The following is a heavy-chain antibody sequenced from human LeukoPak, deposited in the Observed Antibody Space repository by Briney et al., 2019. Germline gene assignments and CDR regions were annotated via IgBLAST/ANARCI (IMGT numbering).Heavy chain of an antibody. J-gene: IGHJ4*02. CDR2: IDGDGRST. CDR3: VRGAISNYFDD. CDR1: GFTFSTYW. V-gene: IGHV3-74*03. D-gene: IGHD3-9*01. Sequence: GGSLRLSCAASGFTFSTYWMHWVRQAPGKGLVWVARIDGDGRSTTYADSVKGRFTMSRDNAKKTLYLQLDSPRAEDTAVYYCVRGAISNYFDDWGQGTLVTVSS.